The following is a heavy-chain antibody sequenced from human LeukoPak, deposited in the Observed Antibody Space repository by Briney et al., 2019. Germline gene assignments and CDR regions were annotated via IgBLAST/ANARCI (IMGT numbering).Heavy chain of an antibody. CDR3: AGDYGDYVPRY. CDR1: GGSISSYY. CDR2: IYYSGST. J-gene: IGHJ4*02. D-gene: IGHD4-17*01. V-gene: IGHV4-59*01. Sequence: SETQSLTCTVSGGSISSYYWSWIRQPPGKGLEWIGYIYYSGSTNYNPSLKSRVTISVDTSKNQFSLKLSSVTAADTAVYYCAGDYGDYVPRYWGQGTLVTVSS.